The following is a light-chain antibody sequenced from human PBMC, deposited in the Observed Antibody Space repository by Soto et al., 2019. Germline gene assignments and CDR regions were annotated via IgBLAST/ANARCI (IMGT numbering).Light chain of an antibody. J-gene: IGKJ1*01. CDR2: TSF. CDR1: QSIGTF. CDR3: QQAFSAEWT. V-gene: IGKV1-39*01. Sequence: IQMTQSPSSLSASVGDRVSITCRASQSIGTFLNLYQQKPGEAPNLLIHTSFTLYSGVPSRFSGTGPGTDFTLTISSLQPEDFATYFCQQAFSAEWTFGQGTKVDIK.